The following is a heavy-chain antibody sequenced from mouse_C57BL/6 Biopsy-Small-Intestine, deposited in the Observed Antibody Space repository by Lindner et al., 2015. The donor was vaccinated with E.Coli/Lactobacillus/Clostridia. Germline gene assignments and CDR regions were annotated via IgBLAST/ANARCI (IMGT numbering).Heavy chain of an antibody. CDR1: GYSITSGYD. D-gene: IGHD1-1*01. CDR3: ARGGGYYGSSYYYFDY. J-gene: IGHJ2*01. V-gene: IGHV3-1*01. CDR2: ISYSGST. Sequence: VQLQESGPGMVKPSQSLSLTCTVTGYSITSGYDWHWIRHFPGNKLEWMGYISYSGSTNYNPSLKSRISITHDTSKNHFFLKLNSVTTEDTATYYCARGGGYYGSSYYYFDYWGQGTTLTVSS.